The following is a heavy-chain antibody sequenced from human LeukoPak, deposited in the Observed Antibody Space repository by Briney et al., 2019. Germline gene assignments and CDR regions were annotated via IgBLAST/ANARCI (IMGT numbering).Heavy chain of an antibody. J-gene: IGHJ4*02. CDR1: GYTFTSYY. D-gene: IGHD3-10*01. CDR2: INPSGGST. Sequence: ASVKVSCKASGYTFTSYYMHWVRQAPGQGLEWMGIINPSGGSTSYAQKFQGRVTITADKSTSTAYMELSSLRSEDTAVYYCARDYPGYWGQGTLVTVSS. CDR3: ARDYPGY. V-gene: IGHV1-46*01.